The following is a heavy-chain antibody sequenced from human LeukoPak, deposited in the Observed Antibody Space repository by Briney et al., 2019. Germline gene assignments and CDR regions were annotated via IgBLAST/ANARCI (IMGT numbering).Heavy chain of an antibody. Sequence: GGSLRLSCAASGFTFSSYAMHWVRQAPGKGLEWVAVISYDGSNKYYADSVKGRFTISRDNSKNTLYLQMNSLRAEDTAVYYCARALLGYSSSWPSSAWGQGTLVTVSS. CDR3: ARALLGYSSSWPSSA. CDR1: GFTFSSYA. V-gene: IGHV3-30*04. D-gene: IGHD6-13*01. CDR2: ISYDGSNK. J-gene: IGHJ5*02.